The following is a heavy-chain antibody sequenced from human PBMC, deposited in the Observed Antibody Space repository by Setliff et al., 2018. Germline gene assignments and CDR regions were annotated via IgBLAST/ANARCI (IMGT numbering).Heavy chain of an antibody. CDR1: GFTFSSYW. Sequence: LRLSCAASGFTFSSYWMSWVRQAPGKGLEWVANIKQDGSEKYYVDSVKGRFTISRDNAKNSLYLQMNSLRAEDTAVYYCARDSGSSSWISTFYYYYYYMDVWGKGTTVTVSS. CDR2: IKQDGSEK. CDR3: ARDSGSSSWISTFYYYYYYMDV. J-gene: IGHJ6*03. V-gene: IGHV3-7*01. D-gene: IGHD6-13*01.